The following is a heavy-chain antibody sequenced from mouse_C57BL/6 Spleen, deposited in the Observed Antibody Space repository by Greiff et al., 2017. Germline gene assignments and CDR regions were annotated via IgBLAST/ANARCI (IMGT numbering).Heavy chain of an antibody. CDR3: ARIYYDYPYYFDD. D-gene: IGHD2-4*01. Sequence: VQLQQSGPELVKPGASVKMSCKASGYTFTDYNMHWVKQSHGKSLEWIGYINPNNGGTSYNQKFKGKATLTVNKSSSTAYMELRSLTSEDSAVYYCARIYYDYPYYFDDWGQGTTLTVSS. V-gene: IGHV1-22*01. J-gene: IGHJ2*01. CDR1: GYTFTDYN. CDR2: INPNNGGT.